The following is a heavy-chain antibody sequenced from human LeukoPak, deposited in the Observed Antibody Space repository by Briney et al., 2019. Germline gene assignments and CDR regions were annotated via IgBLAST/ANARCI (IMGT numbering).Heavy chain of an antibody. CDR3: ARVQYKMGRKWWSHEPLDY. CDR2: MNPNSGNT. J-gene: IGHJ4*02. CDR1: GGTFSSYD. D-gene: IGHD2-15*01. V-gene: IGHV1-8*03. Sequence: GASVKVSCKASGGTFSSYDINWVRQATGQGLEWMGWMNPNSGNTGYAQKFQGRVTITRNTSISTAYMELSSLRSEDTAVYYCARVQYKMGRKWWSHEPLDYWGQGTLVTVSS.